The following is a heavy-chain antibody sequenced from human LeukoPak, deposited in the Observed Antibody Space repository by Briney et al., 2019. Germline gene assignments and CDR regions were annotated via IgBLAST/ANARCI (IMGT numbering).Heavy chain of an antibody. D-gene: IGHD2-2*01. J-gene: IGHJ4*02. CDR3: ASQHCTSTTCYAYFDY. Sequence: SETPSLTCGVYGGSFRSYYWNWIRQPLGKGLEWIGEINHSGSTNYNPSLKSRVTMSVDTSKKQFSLKLSSVTAADTAVYYCASQHCTSTTCYAYFDYWGQGTLVTVSS. CDR2: INHSGST. CDR1: GGSFRSYY. V-gene: IGHV4-34*01.